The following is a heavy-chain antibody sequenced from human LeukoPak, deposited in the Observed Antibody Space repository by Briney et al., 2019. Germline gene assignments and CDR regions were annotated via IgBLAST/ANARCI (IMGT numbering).Heavy chain of an antibody. CDR1: GFTFSSYS. V-gene: IGHV3-48*01. Sequence: PGGSLRLSCAASGFTFSSYSMNWVRQAPGKGLEWVSYISSSSSTIYYADSVKGRFTISRDNSENTLSLQMNSLRAEDTAVYYCARLSGTYGTTSRVLDSWGQGTLVTVSS. CDR2: ISSSSSTI. J-gene: IGHJ4*02. D-gene: IGHD1-1*01. CDR3: ARLSGTYGTTSRVLDS.